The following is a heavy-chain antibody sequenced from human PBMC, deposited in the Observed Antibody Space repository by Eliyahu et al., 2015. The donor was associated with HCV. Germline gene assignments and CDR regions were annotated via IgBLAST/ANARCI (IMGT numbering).Heavy chain of an antibody. CDR1: GGSFSGYY. V-gene: IGHV4-34*01. D-gene: IGHD6-19*01. Sequence: QVQLQQWGAGLLKPSETLSLTCAVYGGSFSGYYWSWIRQPPGKGLEWIGEINPRGSTNYNPSLKSRVTISVDTSKNQFSLKLSSVTAAHTAVYYCARWRLGLAGYWGQGTLVTVSS. J-gene: IGHJ4*02. CDR2: INPRGST. CDR3: ARWRLGLAGY.